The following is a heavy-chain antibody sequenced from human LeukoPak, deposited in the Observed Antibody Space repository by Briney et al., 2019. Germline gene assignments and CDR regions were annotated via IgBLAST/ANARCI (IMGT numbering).Heavy chain of an antibody. J-gene: IGHJ4*02. Sequence: SETLSLTCTVSGYSISSGYYWGWIRQPPGKGLEWIGSIYHSGSTYYNPSLKSRVTISVDTSKNQFSLKLSSVTAADTAAYYCASRDTIFGGEWYFDYWGQGTLVTVSS. CDR3: ASRDTIFGGEWYFDY. D-gene: IGHD3-3*01. CDR1: GYSISSGYY. CDR2: IYHSGST. V-gene: IGHV4-38-2*02.